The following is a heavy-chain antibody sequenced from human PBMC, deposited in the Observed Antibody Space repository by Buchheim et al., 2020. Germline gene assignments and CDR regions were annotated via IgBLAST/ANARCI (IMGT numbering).Heavy chain of an antibody. CDR2: IYSGGST. Sequence: EVQLVESGGGLVQPGGSLRLSCAASGFTVSSNYMSWVRQAPGKGLEWVSVIYSGGSTYYADSVKGRFTISRDNSKNTLYLQMNSLRAEDTAVYYCARGRTYYDFWSGSHFDYWGQGTL. J-gene: IGHJ4*02. CDR1: GFTVSSNY. D-gene: IGHD3-3*01. CDR3: ARGRTYYDFWSGSHFDY. V-gene: IGHV3-66*01.